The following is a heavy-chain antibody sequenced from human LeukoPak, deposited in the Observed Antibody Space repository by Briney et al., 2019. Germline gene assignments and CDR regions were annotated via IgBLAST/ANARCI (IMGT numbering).Heavy chain of an antibody. V-gene: IGHV3-33*01. CDR3: ARAVGAFDY. CDR2: IWYSGSNK. Sequence: PGRSLRLSCVASGFPFSSYGMHWVRQAPGRGLEWVAVIWYSGSNKYYADSMKGRFTIPRENSKKTLYLQMNRLRAEDTGVYYCARAVGAFDYWGQGALVTVSS. D-gene: IGHD1-26*01. J-gene: IGHJ4*02. CDR1: GFPFSSYG.